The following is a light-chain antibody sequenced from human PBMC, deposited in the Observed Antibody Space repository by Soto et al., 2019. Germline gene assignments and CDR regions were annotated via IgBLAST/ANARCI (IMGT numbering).Light chain of an antibody. V-gene: IGKV1-5*03. J-gene: IGKJ4*01. CDR2: KAS. CDR3: QQRDNYPLT. CDR1: QSISTW. Sequence: DIQMTQSPSTVSASVGDTVTITCRATQSISTWLAWYQQKPGKAHKVLIYKASALESGVSPRFRGNGSVTEFTLTISDLQPEDFATYYCQQRDNYPLTFGGGTKVEIK.